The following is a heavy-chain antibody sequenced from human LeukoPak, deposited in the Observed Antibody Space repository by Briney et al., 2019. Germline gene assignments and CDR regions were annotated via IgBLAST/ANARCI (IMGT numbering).Heavy chain of an antibody. Sequence: ASVKVSCKASGYSFTGYYMHWVRQAPGQGLEWMGWINPNSGGTNYAQKFQGRVTMTRDTSISTAYMELSRLRSDDTAVYYCARVCRDGYDSPFDYWGQGTLVTVSS. CDR3: ARVCRDGYDSPFDY. CDR2: INPNSGGT. V-gene: IGHV1-2*02. CDR1: GYSFTGYY. J-gene: IGHJ4*02. D-gene: IGHD5-12*01.